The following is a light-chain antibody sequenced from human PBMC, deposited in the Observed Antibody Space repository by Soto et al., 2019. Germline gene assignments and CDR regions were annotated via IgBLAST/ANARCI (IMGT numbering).Light chain of an antibody. Sequence: QSVLTQPPSVSGAPGQRVTISCTGSSSNIGAGYAVHWYQQLPGTAPKLLIYGDNNRPSGVPDRFSGSKSGTSASLAITGLQAEDEAEYYCGRWDSRLSTYVFGTGTKVTVL. V-gene: IGLV1-40*01. CDR2: GDN. CDR3: GRWDSRLSTYV. J-gene: IGLJ1*01. CDR1: SSNIGAGYA.